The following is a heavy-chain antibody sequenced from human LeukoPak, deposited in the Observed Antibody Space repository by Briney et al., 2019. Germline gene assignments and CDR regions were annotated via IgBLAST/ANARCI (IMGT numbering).Heavy chain of an antibody. J-gene: IGHJ6*02. CDR2: IIPIFGTA. CDR3: TRARDYYYYGMDV. V-gene: IGHV1-69*13. Sequence: SVKVSCKASGGTFSSYAISWVRQAPGQGLEWMGGIIPIFGTANYAQKFQGRVTITADESTSTAYMELSSLRSEDTAVYYCTRARDYYYYGMDVWGQGTTVTVSS. CDR1: GGTFSSYA.